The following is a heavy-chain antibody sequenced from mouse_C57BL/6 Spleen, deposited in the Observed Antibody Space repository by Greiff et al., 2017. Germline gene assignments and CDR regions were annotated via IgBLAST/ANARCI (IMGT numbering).Heavy chain of an antibody. J-gene: IGHJ3*01. V-gene: IGHV1-81*01. CDR3: ARRGIIHY. D-gene: IGHD1-1*01. CDR1: GYTFTSYG. Sequence: VQLVESGPELARPGASVKLSCKASGYTFTSYGLSWVKQRTGQGLEWIGEIYPRSGNTYYNEKFKGKATLTADKSSSTAYMELRSLTSEDSAVYFCARRGIIHYWGQGTLVTVSA. CDR2: IYPRSGNT.